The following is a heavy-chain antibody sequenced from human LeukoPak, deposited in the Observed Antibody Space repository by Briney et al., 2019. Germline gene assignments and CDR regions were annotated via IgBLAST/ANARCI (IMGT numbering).Heavy chain of an antibody. Sequence: SETLSLTCTVSGGSISSSSYYWGWIRQPPGKGLEWIGSIYYSGSTYYNPSLKSRVTISLDTSKNQFSLKLSSVTAADTAVYYCAREGPTSEDYFDYWGQGTLVTVSS. V-gene: IGHV4-39*07. CDR1: GGSISSSSYY. CDR2: IYYSGST. CDR3: AREGPTSEDYFDY. J-gene: IGHJ4*02.